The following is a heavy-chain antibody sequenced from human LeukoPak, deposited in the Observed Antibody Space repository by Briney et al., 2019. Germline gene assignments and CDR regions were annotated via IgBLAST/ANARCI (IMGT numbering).Heavy chain of an antibody. CDR1: GYTFTGYF. CDR3: ARGQLTGDLDY. D-gene: IGHD1-14*01. Sequence: ASVKVSCKASGYTFTGYFMHWVRQAPGQGLEWMGWINPNIGGTKYARKFQGRVTMTRDTSISTAYMELSRLRSDDTAVYYCARGQLTGDLDYWGQGTLVTASS. J-gene: IGHJ4*02. V-gene: IGHV1-2*02. CDR2: INPNIGGT.